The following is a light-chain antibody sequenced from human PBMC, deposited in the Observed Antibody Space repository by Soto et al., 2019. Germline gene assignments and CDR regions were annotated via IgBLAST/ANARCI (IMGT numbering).Light chain of an antibody. CDR1: QSVSNY. V-gene: IGKV3-20*01. CDR2: VAS. J-gene: IGKJ1*01. CDR3: QQYGGSSQT. Sequence: EIVLTQSQGTLSLSPGERATLSCRASQSVSNYLAWYQQKPGQAPRLLIYVASSRATGIPDRFSGSGSGTDFTLTISRLEPEDFAVYYCQQYGGSSQTFGQGTKVEIK.